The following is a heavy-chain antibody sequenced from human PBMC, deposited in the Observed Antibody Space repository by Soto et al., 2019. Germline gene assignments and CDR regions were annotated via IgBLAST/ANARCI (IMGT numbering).Heavy chain of an antibody. V-gene: IGHV1-46*01. CDR3: ARDSKLLTYYYVSGSYQKYVVDV. D-gene: IGHD3-10*01. Sequence: QVQLVQSGAEVKKPGASVKVSCKASGYTFTSYYMHWVRQAPGQGLEWMGMINPSGGSTTYAQKFQGRVTMTSDTSTRTVYMDLSSLRSDDTAVYYCARDSKLLTYYYVSGSYQKYVVDVGGQGTTVTVSS. CDR2: INPSGGST. CDR1: GYTFTSYY. J-gene: IGHJ6*02.